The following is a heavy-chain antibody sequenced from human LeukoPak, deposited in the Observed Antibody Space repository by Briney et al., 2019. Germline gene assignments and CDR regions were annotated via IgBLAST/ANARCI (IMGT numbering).Heavy chain of an antibody. D-gene: IGHD3-16*01. CDR2: TYSDGSI. V-gene: IGHV3-53*01. CDR3: AKGEKGIGAAFDI. Sequence: GGSLRLSCAASGFTVNSNYMGWVRQAPGKGLEWVSLTYSDGSIYYADSVKGRFTVSRDNSENSLYLQTNTLRVEDTAVYYCAKGEKGIGAAFDIWGQGTMVTVSS. J-gene: IGHJ3*02. CDR1: GFTVNSNY.